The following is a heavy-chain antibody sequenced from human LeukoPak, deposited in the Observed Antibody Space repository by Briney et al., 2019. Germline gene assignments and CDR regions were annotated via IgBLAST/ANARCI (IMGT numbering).Heavy chain of an antibody. CDR3: ARDAYCGGDCYDAFDV. Sequence: KTGGSLRLSCAASGFTFSSYAMHWVRQAPGKGLEWVSSISSSSSYIYYADSVKGRFTISRDNAKNSLYLQMNSLRAEDTAVYYCARDAYCGGDCYDAFDVWGQGTMVTVSS. D-gene: IGHD2-21*01. J-gene: IGHJ3*01. CDR2: ISSSSSYI. V-gene: IGHV3-21*01. CDR1: GFTFSSYA.